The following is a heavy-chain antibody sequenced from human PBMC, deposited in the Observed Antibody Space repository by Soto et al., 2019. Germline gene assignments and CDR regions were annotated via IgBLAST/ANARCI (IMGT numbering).Heavy chain of an antibody. Sequence: ASVKVSCKASGYTFTGYYMHWVRRAPGQGLEWMGWINPNSGGTNYAQKFQGWVTMTRDTSISTAYMELSRLRSDDTAVYYCARDSSPLPYYDFWSGRVAAFDIWGQGTMVTV. CDR2: INPNSGGT. J-gene: IGHJ3*02. V-gene: IGHV1-2*04. D-gene: IGHD3-3*01. CDR3: ARDSSPLPYYDFWSGRVAAFDI. CDR1: GYTFTGYY.